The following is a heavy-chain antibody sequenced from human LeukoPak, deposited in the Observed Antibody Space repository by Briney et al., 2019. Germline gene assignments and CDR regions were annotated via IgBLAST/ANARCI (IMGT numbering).Heavy chain of an antibody. J-gene: IGHJ4*02. Sequence: SETLSLTCTVSGASVSSGDYHWGWVRQAPGKGLEWIGHNQNPSYNPSLKSRVVISIHTSGNQFSLTLNTVTAADTATYFCVTYFVNGGGRGHWGPGALVTVSS. CDR2: HNQNP. CDR1: GASVSSGDYH. V-gene: IGHV4-61*08. D-gene: IGHD3-9*01. CDR3: VTYFVNGGGRGH.